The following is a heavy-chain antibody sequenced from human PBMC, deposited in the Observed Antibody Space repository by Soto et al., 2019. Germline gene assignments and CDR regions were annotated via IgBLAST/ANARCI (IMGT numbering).Heavy chain of an antibody. J-gene: IGHJ4*02. V-gene: IGHV1-69*12. CDR3: ASCEKYCSGGTCYSRFDY. Sequence: QVQLVQSGAEVKKPGSSVKVSCKASGDTFSNYVISWVRQAPGQGLEWMGGFILIFGSPDYAQKFQGRVKISADESTSTAFMELSSLISKDTAVYYCASCEKYCSGGTCYSRFDYWGQGTLVTVSS. CDR1: GDTFSNYV. CDR2: FILIFGSP. D-gene: IGHD2-15*01.